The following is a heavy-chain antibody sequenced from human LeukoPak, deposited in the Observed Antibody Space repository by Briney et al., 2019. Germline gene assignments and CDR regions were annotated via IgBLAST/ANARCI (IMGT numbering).Heavy chain of an antibody. V-gene: IGHV4-34*01. J-gene: IGHJ5*02. CDR1: GGSFSGYY. D-gene: IGHD1-20*01. CDR3: ARDQRYNLNPSSFDP. CDR2: INHSGST. Sequence: SSETLSLTRAVYGGSFSGYYWSWIRQPPGKGLEWIGEINHSGSTNYNPSLKSRVTISVDTSKNQFSLKLSSVTAADTAVYYCARDQRYNLNPSSFDPWGQGTLVTVSS.